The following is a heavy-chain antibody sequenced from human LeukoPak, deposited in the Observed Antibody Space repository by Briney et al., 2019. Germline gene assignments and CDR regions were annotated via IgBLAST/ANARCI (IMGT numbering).Heavy chain of an antibody. CDR1: GGSVSNGNYY. D-gene: IGHD2-21*01. CDR3: AGGGDSRKAGY. V-gene: IGHV4-31*03. CDR2: IQSSGTT. J-gene: IGHJ4*02. Sequence: SETLSLTCTVSGGSVSNGNYYWNWIRQHPAKGLEWLAFIQSSGTTRYNPSLKRRLIVSLDTSKNQFSLKLTAVTAADTAVYYCAGGGDSRKAGYWGRGTLITVSS.